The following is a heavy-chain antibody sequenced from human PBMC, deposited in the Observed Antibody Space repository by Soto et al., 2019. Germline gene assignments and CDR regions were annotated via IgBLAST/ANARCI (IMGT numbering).Heavy chain of an antibody. V-gene: IGHV1-3*01. J-gene: IGHJ6*02. CDR3: ARARHDYRNYYYYGMDV. CDR2: FNAGNGNT. Sequence: ASVKVSCKASGYTFTSYAMHWVRQAPGQRLEWMGWFNAGNGNTKYSQKFQGRVTITRDTSASTAYMELSSLRSEDTAVYYCARARHDYRNYYYYGMDVWGQGTTVTVSS. D-gene: IGHD4-4*01. CDR1: GYTFTSYA.